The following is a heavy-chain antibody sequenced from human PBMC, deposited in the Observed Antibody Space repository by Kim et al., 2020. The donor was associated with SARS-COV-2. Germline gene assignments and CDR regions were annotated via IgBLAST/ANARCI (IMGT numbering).Heavy chain of an antibody. CDR3: ARGVLPDSSGYYYSRGSTSYYFDY. Sequence: SETLSLTCTVSGGSVSSGSYYWSWIRQPPGKGLEWIGYIYYSGSTNYNPSLKSRVTISVDTSKNQFSLKLSSVTAADTAVYYCARGVLPDSSGYYYSRGSTSYYFDYWGQGTLVTVSS. CDR2: IYYSGST. V-gene: IGHV4-61*01. D-gene: IGHD3-22*01. CDR1: GGSVSSGSYY. J-gene: IGHJ4*02.